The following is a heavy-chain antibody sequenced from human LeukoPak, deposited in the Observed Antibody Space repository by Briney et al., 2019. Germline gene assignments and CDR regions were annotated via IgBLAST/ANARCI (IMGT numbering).Heavy chain of an antibody. CDR2: IIPIFGTA. CDR3: ASRRWYDSDFDY. CDR1: GGTFSSYA. J-gene: IGHJ4*02. V-gene: IGHV1-69*05. Sequence: SVKVSCKASGGTFSSYAISWVRQAPGQGLEWMGGIIPIFGTANYAQKFQGRVTITTDESTSTAYMELSSLRSEDTAVYYCASRRWYDSDFDYWGQGTLVTVSS. D-gene: IGHD4-23*01.